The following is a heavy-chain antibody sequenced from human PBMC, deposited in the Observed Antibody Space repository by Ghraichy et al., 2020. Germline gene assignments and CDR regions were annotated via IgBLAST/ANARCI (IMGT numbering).Heavy chain of an antibody. V-gene: IGHV4-59*08. J-gene: IGHJ6*03. CDR2: IYYSGST. CDR3: ARQVGKWFGESYYYYYMDV. D-gene: IGHD3-10*01. Sequence: SETLSLTCTVSGGSISSYYWSWIRQPPGKGLEWIGYIYYSGSTNYNPSLKRRVTISVDTSKNQFSLKLSSVTAADTAVYYCARQVGKWFGESYYYYYMDVWGKGTTVTVSS. CDR1: GGSISSYY.